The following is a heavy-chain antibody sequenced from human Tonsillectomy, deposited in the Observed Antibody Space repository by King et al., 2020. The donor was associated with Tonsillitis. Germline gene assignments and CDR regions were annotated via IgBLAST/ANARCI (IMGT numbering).Heavy chain of an antibody. D-gene: IGHD3-3*01. CDR2: IYYSGST. CDR1: GGSISRFY. CDR3: ARRGFWSGYSTFDY. Sequence: VQLQESGPGLGKPSETLSLTCTVSGGSISRFYWSWSRQPPGKGLEWIGDIYYSGSTDHYPPLNSRVTISVDTSRNQFSLKLSSVTAADTAVYYCARRGFWSGYSTFDYWGQGTLVTVSS. V-gene: IGHV4-59*08. J-gene: IGHJ4*02.